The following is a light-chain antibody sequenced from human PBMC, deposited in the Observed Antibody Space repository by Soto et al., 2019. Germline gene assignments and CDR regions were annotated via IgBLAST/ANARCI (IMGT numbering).Light chain of an antibody. CDR3: QQYGSSGT. CDR1: QSVAANY. V-gene: IGKV3-20*01. CDR2: GAS. Sequence: EIVFTPSPGTLSLSPGERATLSCRASQSVAANYLAWYQQKPGQPPRLLIYGASNRATGIPDRFSGSGSGTDFTLTISRLEPEDFAVDYCQQYGSSGTFGQGTKVDI. J-gene: IGKJ1*01.